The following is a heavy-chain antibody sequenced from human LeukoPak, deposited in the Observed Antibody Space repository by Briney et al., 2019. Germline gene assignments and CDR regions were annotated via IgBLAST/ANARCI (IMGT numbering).Heavy chain of an antibody. CDR1: GFAFSSYA. CDR3: AKRPQDYYDSSGYYVS. CDR2: ISGSGGST. Sequence: PGGSLRLSCAASGFAFSSYAMSWVRQAPGKGLEWVSAISGSGGSTYYADSVKGRFTISRDNSKNTLYLQMNSLRAEDTAVYYCAKRPQDYYDSSGYYVSWGRGTLVTVSS. J-gene: IGHJ5*02. D-gene: IGHD3-22*01. V-gene: IGHV3-23*01.